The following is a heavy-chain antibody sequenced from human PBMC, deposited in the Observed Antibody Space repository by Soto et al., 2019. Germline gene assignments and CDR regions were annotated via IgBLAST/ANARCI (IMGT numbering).Heavy chain of an antibody. J-gene: IGHJ6*02. CDR2: ISSSSSYI. V-gene: IGHV3-21*01. Sequence: GGSLRLSCAASGSTFSSYSMNWVRQAPGKGLEWVSSISSSSSYIYYADSVKGRFTISRDNAKNSLYLQMNSLRAEDTAVYYCARETAAAGTKNYYGMDVWGQGTTVTVSS. D-gene: IGHD6-13*01. CDR1: GSTFSSYS. CDR3: ARETAAAGTKNYYGMDV.